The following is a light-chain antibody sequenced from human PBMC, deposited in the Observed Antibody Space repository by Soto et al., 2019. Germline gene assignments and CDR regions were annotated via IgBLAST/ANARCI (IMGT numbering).Light chain of an antibody. V-gene: IGKV3-15*01. CDR3: QQCNGWPLT. J-gene: IGKJ1*01. CDR1: QSVSTD. CDR2: GAS. Sequence: IEIKKSPATLSVSAGKCPTLPCRASQSVSTDLAWYQQKPGQAPRLLIYGASTRATGIPARFSGSGSGTEFVLTISSVLSEDFAAYYCQQCNGWPLTLGEGTKV.